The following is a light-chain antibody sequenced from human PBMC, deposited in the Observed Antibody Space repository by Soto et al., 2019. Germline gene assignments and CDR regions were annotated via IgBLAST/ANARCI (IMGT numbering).Light chain of an antibody. CDR2: EVS. CDR1: SSDVGGYNS. CDR3: SSYTTSTSLYV. J-gene: IGLJ1*01. V-gene: IGLV2-14*01. Sequence: QSALTKPASVSGSPGQSITISCTGTSSDVGGYNSVSWYQHHPGKAPKLMIYEVSNRPSGVSNRFSGSKSGNTASLTISGLQAEDEADYYCSSYTTSTSLYVFGTGTKLTVL.